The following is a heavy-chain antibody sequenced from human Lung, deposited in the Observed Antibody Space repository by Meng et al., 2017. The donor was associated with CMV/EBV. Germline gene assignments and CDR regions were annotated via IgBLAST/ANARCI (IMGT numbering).Heavy chain of an antibody. CDR2: IYYSGST. V-gene: IGHV4-59*01. J-gene: IGHJ6*02. CDR3: ASSGYSYGYGYYGMDV. D-gene: IGHD5-18*01. Sequence: SETXSLTCTVSGGSISSYYWSWIRQPPGKGLEWIGYIYYSGSTNYNPSLKSRVTISVDTSKNQFSLKLSSVTAADTAVYYCASSGYSYGYGYYGMDVWGQGXTVTVSS. CDR1: GGSISSYY.